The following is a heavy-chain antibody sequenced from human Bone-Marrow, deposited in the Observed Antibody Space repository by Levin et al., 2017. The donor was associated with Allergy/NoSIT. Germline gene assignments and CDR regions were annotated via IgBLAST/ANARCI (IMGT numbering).Heavy chain of an antibody. CDR3: ARDRAGSGSLPFDY. CDR2: ISSSGST. D-gene: IGHD3-10*01. V-gene: IGHV4-30-4*01. J-gene: IGHJ4*02. Sequence: SETLSLTCTVSGDSISSRDYYWSWIRQPPGKGLEWIGYISSSGSTHYNPSLTSRLSLSIDPSKRQFSLNLNSVTAADTAVYYCARDRAGSGSLPFDYWGQGTLVTVSS. CDR1: GDSISSRDYY.